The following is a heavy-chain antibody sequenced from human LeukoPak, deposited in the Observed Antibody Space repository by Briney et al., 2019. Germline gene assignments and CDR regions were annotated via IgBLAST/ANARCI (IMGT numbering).Heavy chain of an antibody. Sequence: SETLSLTCTVSGGSISSGDYYWSWIRHPPGKGLEWIGYIYYSGSTYYNPSLKSRVTISVDTSKNQFSLKLSSVTAADTAVYYCAREYSSSHSGFDPWGQGTLVTVSS. CDR2: IYYSGST. CDR3: AREYSSSHSGFDP. CDR1: GGSISSGDYY. J-gene: IGHJ5*02. V-gene: IGHV4-30-4*01. D-gene: IGHD6-6*01.